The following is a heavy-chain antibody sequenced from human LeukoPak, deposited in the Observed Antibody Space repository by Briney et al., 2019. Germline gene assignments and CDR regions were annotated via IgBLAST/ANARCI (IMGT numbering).Heavy chain of an antibody. V-gene: IGHV4-4*02. D-gene: IGHD3-22*01. J-gene: IGHJ5*02. CDR2: IYHSGST. CDR1: GGSISSSNW. Sequence: PSETLSLTCAVSGGSISSSNWWSWVRQPPGKGLEWIGEIYHSGSTNYNPSLKSRVTISVDTSKNQFSLKLSSVTAADTAVYYCARLSRYYYDNSGYPHNWFDPWGQGTLVTVSS. CDR3: ARLSRYYYDNSGYPHNWFDP.